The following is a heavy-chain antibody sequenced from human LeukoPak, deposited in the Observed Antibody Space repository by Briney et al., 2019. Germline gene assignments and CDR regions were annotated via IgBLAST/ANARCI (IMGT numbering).Heavy chain of an antibody. V-gene: IGHV4-30-2*01. Sequence: SETLSLTCAVSGGSISSGGYSWSWIRQPPGKGLEWIGYIYHSGSTNYNPSLKGRVTISADMSKNHFSLRLTSVTAADTAVYYCARRPHNWGFDYWGQGALVTVSS. CDR2: IYHSGST. CDR3: ARRPHNWGFDY. J-gene: IGHJ4*02. D-gene: IGHD7-27*01. CDR1: GGSISSGGYS.